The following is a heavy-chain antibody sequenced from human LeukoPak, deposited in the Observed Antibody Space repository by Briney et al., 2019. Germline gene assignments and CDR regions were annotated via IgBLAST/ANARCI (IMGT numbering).Heavy chain of an antibody. D-gene: IGHD3-22*01. CDR2: ISGYNGNT. Sequence: ASVKVSCKASGYTFSNYGTTWVRQAPGQGREWMGWISGYNGNTNFAQKLQGRVSMTTDTSTYTSDMELRSLRSDDTAVYYCARSLGDSSGYYPLPFDYWGQGTLVIVSS. J-gene: IGHJ4*02. CDR1: GYTFSNYG. V-gene: IGHV1-18*01. CDR3: ARSLGDSSGYYPLPFDY.